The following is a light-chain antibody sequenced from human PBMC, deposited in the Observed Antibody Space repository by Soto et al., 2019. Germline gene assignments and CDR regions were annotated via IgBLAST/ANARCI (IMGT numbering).Light chain of an antibody. CDR3: SSYAGNNNLV. Sequence: QSALTQPPSTSGSHGQSVTISCTGTSSDVGDYDYVSWYQQHPGKAPKLMIYEVNKRPSGGPDRFSGSKSGNTASLTVSGLQAVNEADYHCSSYAGNNNLVFGGGTKLTVL. CDR1: SSDVGDYDY. J-gene: IGLJ2*01. V-gene: IGLV2-8*01. CDR2: EVN.